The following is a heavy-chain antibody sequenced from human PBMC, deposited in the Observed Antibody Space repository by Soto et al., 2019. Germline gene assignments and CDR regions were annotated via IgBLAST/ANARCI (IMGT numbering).Heavy chain of an antibody. CDR3: ARRRDAYTFFGY. CDR1: GGSISNYY. Sequence: QVQLQESGPGLVKPSETLSLTCTVSGGSISNYYWSWIRQPPGKGLEWIGYIYYSGSTNYNPSLKSRVTISVDTSKNQFSLKLSSVTAADTAVYYCARRRDAYTFFGYWGQGTLVTVSS. V-gene: IGHV4-59*08. J-gene: IGHJ4*02. CDR2: IYYSGST. D-gene: IGHD2-2*01.